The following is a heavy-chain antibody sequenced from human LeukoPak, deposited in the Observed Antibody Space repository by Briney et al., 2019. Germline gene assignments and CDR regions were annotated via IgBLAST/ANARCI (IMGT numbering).Heavy chain of an antibody. CDR1: GFTFSSYS. Sequence: PGGSLRLSCAASGFTFSSYSMNWVRQAPGKGLEWVSSISSSSSYIYYADSVKGRFTISRDNAKNSLYLQMNSLRAEDTAVYYCAREGDVLLWFGELEFDYWGQGTLVTVSS. CDR3: AREGDVLLWFGELEFDY. D-gene: IGHD3-10*01. J-gene: IGHJ4*02. CDR2: ISSSSSYI. V-gene: IGHV3-21*01.